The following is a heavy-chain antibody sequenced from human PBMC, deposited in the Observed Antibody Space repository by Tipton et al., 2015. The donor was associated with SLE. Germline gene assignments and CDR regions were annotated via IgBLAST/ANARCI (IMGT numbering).Heavy chain of an antibody. Sequence: SLRLSCTASGFTFGDYAVSWFRQAPGKGLEWVGFIGSKLYGETIEYAASVKGRFTISRDDSKSIAYLQMNSLKTEDAALYFCSKQISPHYGMDVWGQGTTVTVSS. V-gene: IGHV3-49*03. D-gene: IGHD1/OR15-1a*01. J-gene: IGHJ6*02. CDR1: GFTFGDYA. CDR3: SKQISPHYGMDV. CDR2: IGSKLYGETI.